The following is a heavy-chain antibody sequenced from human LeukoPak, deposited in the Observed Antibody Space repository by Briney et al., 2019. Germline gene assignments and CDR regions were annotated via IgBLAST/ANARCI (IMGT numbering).Heavy chain of an antibody. V-gene: IGHV3-21*01. CDR3: AKSKWERLLFTHSDY. CDR1: GFTFSSYS. CDR2: ISSSSSYI. J-gene: IGHJ4*02. D-gene: IGHD1-26*01. Sequence: GGSLRLSCAASGFTFSSYSMNWVRQAPGKGLEWVSSISSSSSYIYYADSVKGRFTISRDNAKNSLYLQMNSLRAEDTAVYYCAKSKWERLLFTHSDYWGQGTLVTVSS.